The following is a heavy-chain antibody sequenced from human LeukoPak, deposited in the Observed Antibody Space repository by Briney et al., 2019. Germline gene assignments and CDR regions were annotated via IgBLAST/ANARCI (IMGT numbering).Heavy chain of an antibody. J-gene: IGHJ4*02. CDR2: IYYSGGT. Sequence: SETLSLTCTVSGGSISSSSYYWGWIRQPPGKGLEWIGSIYYSGGTYYNPSLRSRLTISVDTSKNQFSLNLSSVTAANTAVYYCARHGSGPVGATNYWGQGTLVTVSS. V-gene: IGHV4-39*01. CDR3: ARHGSGPVGATNY. CDR1: GGSISSSSYY. D-gene: IGHD1-26*01.